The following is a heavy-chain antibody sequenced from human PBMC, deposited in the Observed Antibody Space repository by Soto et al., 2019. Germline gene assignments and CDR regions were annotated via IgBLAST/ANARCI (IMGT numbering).Heavy chain of an antibody. V-gene: IGHV3-74*01. J-gene: IGHJ4*02. D-gene: IGHD7-27*01. CDR3: VGPAWGGYFSF. Sequence: EVQLVESGGGLVQPGGSLRLSCAASGFTFSTYWMHWVRQVPGKGLVWVSRINSDGSSTDYADSVKGRFTISRDNANNPLYLPMNSLRAEDTVSDLCVGPAWGGYFSFWGQGTLVTVSS. CDR1: GFTFSTYW. CDR2: INSDGSST.